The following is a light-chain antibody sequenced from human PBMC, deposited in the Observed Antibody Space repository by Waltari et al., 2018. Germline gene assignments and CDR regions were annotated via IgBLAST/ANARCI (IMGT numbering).Light chain of an antibody. CDR3: QQSYSTSSLT. Sequence: DIQMTQSPSSLSASVGDRVTITCRESQSISSYLNWYQQKPGKAPKLLIYAASSLQSGVPSRFSGSGSGTDFTLTISSLQPEDFATYYCQQSYSTSSLTFGGGTKVEIK. V-gene: IGKV1-39*01. CDR1: QSISSY. CDR2: AAS. J-gene: IGKJ4*01.